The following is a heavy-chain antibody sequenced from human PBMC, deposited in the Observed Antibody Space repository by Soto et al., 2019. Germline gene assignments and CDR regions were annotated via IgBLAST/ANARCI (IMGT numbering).Heavy chain of an antibody. CDR1: GDSVSSNSAA. Sequence: QVQLQESGPGLVKPSQTLSLTCAISGDSVSSNSAAWNWIRLSPSRGLEWLARTYYRSRWYNDYAVSVRSRITVNPDTSKNQFSPQLTSVTPEDTAAYYCAGTTSHQWYYMDVWGKGTTVTVSS. D-gene: IGHD1-7*01. J-gene: IGHJ6*03. V-gene: IGHV6-1*01. CDR2: TYYRSRWYN. CDR3: AGTTSHQWYYMDV.